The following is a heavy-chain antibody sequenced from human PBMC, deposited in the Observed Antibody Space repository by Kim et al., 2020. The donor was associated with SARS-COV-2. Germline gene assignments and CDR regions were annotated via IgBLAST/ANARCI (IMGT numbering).Heavy chain of an antibody. J-gene: IGHJ4*02. CDR3: ASGGGLWFGEFVAY. D-gene: IGHD3-10*01. V-gene: IGHV1-3*01. Sequence: SQKSQGRVTITRDTSASTAYMELSSLRSEDTAVYYCASGGGLWFGEFVAYWGQGTLVTVSS.